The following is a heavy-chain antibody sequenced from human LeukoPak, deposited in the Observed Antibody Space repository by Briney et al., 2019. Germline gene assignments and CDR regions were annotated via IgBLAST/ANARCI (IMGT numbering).Heavy chain of an antibody. Sequence: ASVKVSCKASGYTFTSYYMHWVRQAPGQGLEWMGIINPSGGSTSYAQKFQGRVTMTRDMSMSTVYMELSSLRSEDMAVYYCARVGSSWSYYFDYWGQGTLVTVSS. D-gene: IGHD6-13*01. CDR3: ARVGSSWSYYFDY. J-gene: IGHJ4*02. CDR2: INPSGGST. V-gene: IGHV1-46*01. CDR1: GYTFTSYY.